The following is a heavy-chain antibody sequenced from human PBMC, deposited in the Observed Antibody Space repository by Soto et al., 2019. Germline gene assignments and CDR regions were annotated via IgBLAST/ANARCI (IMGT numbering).Heavy chain of an antibody. J-gene: IGHJ5*02. V-gene: IGHV4-59*05. CDR1: GDSISSYY. Sequence: SETLSLTCTVSGDSISSYYWSWTRQPPGKGLEWIGSIYYSGSTYYNPSPKSRVTISVDTSRNQFSLKLSSVTAADTAVYYCATSRVLWWGRGSGRSLKGYDPWGQGTLVTVSS. CDR3: ATSRVLWWGRGSGRSLKGYDP. CDR2: IYYSGST. D-gene: IGHD2-21*01.